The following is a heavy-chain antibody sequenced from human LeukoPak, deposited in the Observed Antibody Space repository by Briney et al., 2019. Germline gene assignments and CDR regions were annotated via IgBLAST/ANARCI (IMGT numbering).Heavy chain of an antibody. CDR3: ARTQLAYCGGDCYSNYFDY. CDR1: GGSISSYY. CDR2: IYYSGST. J-gene: IGHJ4*02. D-gene: IGHD2-21*02. Sequence: SETLSLTCTVSGGSISSYYWSWIRQPPGKGLEWMGYIYYSGSTNYNPSLESRVTISVDTSKNQFSLKLSSVTAADTAVYYCARTQLAYCGGDCYSNYFDYWGQGTLVTVSS. V-gene: IGHV4-59*01.